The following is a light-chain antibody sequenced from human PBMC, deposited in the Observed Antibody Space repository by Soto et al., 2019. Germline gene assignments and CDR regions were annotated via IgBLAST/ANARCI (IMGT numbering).Light chain of an antibody. V-gene: IGKV3-11*01. Sequence: EIVLTQSPATLYLSPGERATLSCRASQSVSSYLAWYQQKPGQAPSLLIYDASNRATGIPARFSGSGSGTDFTLTISRLEPEDFAVYYCQQRSKWPLTFGGGTKVEIK. J-gene: IGKJ4*01. CDR1: QSVSSY. CDR3: QQRSKWPLT. CDR2: DAS.